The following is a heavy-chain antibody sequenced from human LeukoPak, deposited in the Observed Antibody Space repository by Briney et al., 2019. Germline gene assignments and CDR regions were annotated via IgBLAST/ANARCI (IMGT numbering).Heavy chain of an antibody. D-gene: IGHD3-10*01. CDR3: ARRMVLLWFGESTGGWFDP. V-gene: IGHV1-18*01. Sequence: ASVKVSCKASGYTFTSYDINWVRQATGQGLEWMGWISAYNGNTNYAQKLQGRVTMTTDTPTSTAYMELRSLRSDDTAVYYCARRMVLLWFGESTGGWFDPWGQGTLVTVSS. CDR2: ISAYNGNT. CDR1: GYTFTSYD. J-gene: IGHJ5*02.